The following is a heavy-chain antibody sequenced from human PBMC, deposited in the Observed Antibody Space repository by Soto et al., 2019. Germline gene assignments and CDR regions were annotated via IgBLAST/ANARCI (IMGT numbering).Heavy chain of an antibody. CDR3: ASGQSITSVGVVLNYGMDV. CDR1: GYTFISYG. CDR2: ISAYNSNT. D-gene: IGHD3-3*01. J-gene: IGHJ6*02. V-gene: IGHV1-18*01. Sequence: ASVKVSCKASGYTFISYGISWVRQAPGQGLEWVGWISAYNSNTNYAQKLQGRVTVTTDTSTSTDYMELRSLRSDDTAVYYCASGQSITSVGVVLNYGMDVWGQGTTVTVSS.